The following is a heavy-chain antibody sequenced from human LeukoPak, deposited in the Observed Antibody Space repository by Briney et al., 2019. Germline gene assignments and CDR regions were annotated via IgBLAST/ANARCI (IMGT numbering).Heavy chain of an antibody. CDR1: GGSFSGYY. CDR3: ARGGLVVVAATANWFDP. V-gene: IGHV4-34*01. CDR2: INHSGST. Sequence: PSETLSLTCAVYGGSFSGYYWSWIRQPPGKGLEWIGEINHSGSTNYNPSLKSRVTISVDTSKNQFSLKLSSVTAAVTAVYYCARGGLVVVAATANWFDPWGQGPLVTVSS. J-gene: IGHJ5*02. D-gene: IGHD2-15*01.